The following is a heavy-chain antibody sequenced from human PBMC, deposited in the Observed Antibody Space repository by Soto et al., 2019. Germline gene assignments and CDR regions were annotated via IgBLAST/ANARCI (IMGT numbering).Heavy chain of an antibody. CDR1: GHTFTSYA. CDR3: ARAGITMVRGVNYYYYYYGMDV. D-gene: IGHD3-10*01. Sequence: ASVKVSCKASGHTFTSYAMHWVRQAPGQRLEWMGWINAGNGNTKYSQKFQGRVTITRDTSASTAYMELSSLRSEDTAVYYCARAGITMVRGVNYYYYYYGMDVWGQGTTVTVSS. CDR2: INAGNGNT. J-gene: IGHJ6*02. V-gene: IGHV1-3*01.